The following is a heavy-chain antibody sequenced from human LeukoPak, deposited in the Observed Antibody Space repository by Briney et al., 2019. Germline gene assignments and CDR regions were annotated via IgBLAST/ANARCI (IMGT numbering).Heavy chain of an antibody. V-gene: IGHV3-23*01. CDR3: AKFTRGYSGYTDY. CDR2: ISAGGGSI. CDR1: GFTFSNYA. D-gene: IGHD5-12*01. Sequence: PGGSLRLSCAASGFTFSNYAMNWVRQAPGKGLEWVSTISAGGGSIYYTDSVKGRFTISRDNSKDTLYLQMNSLRAEDTAIYYCAKFTRGYSGYTDYWGQGTLVTVSS. J-gene: IGHJ4*02.